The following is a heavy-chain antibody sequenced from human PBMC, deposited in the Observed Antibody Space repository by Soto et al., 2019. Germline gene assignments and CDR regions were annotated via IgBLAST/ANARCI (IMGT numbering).Heavy chain of an antibody. D-gene: IGHD2-15*01. Sequence: EVQLLESGGGLVQPGGSLRLSCAASGFTFSVYAMSWVRQAPGKGLEWVSGISDSGGGTYYSDSVKGRFTISRDNSKNMLYLQMNSLRAEDTALYYCAKDNIVEGYPWGQVNLVTVSS. V-gene: IGHV3-23*01. J-gene: IGHJ5*02. CDR2: ISDSGGGT. CDR1: GFTFSVYA. CDR3: AKDNIVEGYP.